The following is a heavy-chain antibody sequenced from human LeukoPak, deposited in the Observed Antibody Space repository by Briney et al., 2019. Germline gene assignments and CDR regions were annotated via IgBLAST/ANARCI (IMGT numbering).Heavy chain of an antibody. Sequence: PGGSLILFCAASGFTFSNYAMTWVRQAPGKGLEWVSGIRAGGGSTNFADSVRGRFTLSTDNSKNTLYLQMNSLRAEDAAIYYCAKDGGSGMGFDPWGQGTLVTVSS. CDR1: GFTFSNYA. CDR2: IRAGGGST. D-gene: IGHD3-10*01. V-gene: IGHV3-23*01. CDR3: AKDGGSGMGFDP. J-gene: IGHJ5*02.